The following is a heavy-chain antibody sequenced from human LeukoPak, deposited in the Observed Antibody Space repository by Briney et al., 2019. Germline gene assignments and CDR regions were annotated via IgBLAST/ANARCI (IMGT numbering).Heavy chain of an antibody. V-gene: IGHV4-31*03. CDR2: IYYSGST. D-gene: IGHD3-22*01. CDR3: ARDAYYYDSSGYYSRFDY. J-gene: IGHJ4*02. CDR1: GGSISSGGYY. Sequence: SETLSLTCTVSGGSISSGGYYWSWIRQHPGKGLEWIGYIYYSGSTYYNPSLKSRVTISVDTSKNQFSLKLSSVTAVDTAVYYCARDAYYYDSSGYYSRFDYWGQGTLVTVSS.